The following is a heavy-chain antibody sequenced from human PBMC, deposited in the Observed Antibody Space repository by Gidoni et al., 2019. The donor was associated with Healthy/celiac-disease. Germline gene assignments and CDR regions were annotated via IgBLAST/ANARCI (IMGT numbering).Heavy chain of an antibody. J-gene: IGHJ4*02. CDR3: ARIDITLNYFDY. V-gene: IGHV3-21*01. D-gene: IGHD1-20*01. CDR2: ISSSSSYI. Sequence: EVQLVESGGGLVKPGGSLRTPCAASGFTFSSYSMNWVRQAPGKGLEWVSSISSSSSYIYYADSVKGRFTISRDNAKNSLYLQMNSLRAEDTAVYYCARIDITLNYFDYWGQGTLVTVSS. CDR1: GFTFSSYS.